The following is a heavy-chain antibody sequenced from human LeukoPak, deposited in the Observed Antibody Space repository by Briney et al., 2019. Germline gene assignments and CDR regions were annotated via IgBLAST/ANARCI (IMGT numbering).Heavy chain of an antibody. CDR3: AITQSYGSGILDY. V-gene: IGHV1-46*01. CDR2: INPSGGST. Sequence: ASVKVSCKASGYTFTSYYMHWVRQAPGQGLEWMGIINPSGGSTSYAQKFQGRVTMTTDTSTSTAYMELRSLRSDDTAVYYCAITQSYGSGILDYWGQGTLVTVSS. J-gene: IGHJ4*02. CDR1: GYTFTSYY. D-gene: IGHD3-10*01.